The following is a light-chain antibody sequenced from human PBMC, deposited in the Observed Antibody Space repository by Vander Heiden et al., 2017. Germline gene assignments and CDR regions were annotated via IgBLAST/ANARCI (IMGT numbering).Light chain of an antibody. V-gene: IGKV1-39*01. CDR2: AAS. CDR3: QQSYSTPLLT. Sequence: DIQMTPSPSSLSASVGDRVTITCRASQSISSYLNWYQQKQGKAPKLLIYAASSLQSGVPSRFSGSGSGTDFTLTISSLQPEDFATYYCQQSYSTPLLTFGGGTKVEIK. CDR1: QSISSY. J-gene: IGKJ4*01.